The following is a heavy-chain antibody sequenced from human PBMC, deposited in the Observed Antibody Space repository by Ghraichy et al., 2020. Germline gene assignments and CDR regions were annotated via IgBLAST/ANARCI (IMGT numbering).Heavy chain of an antibody. CDR1: GGSISSGSYY. V-gene: IGHV4-61*02. D-gene: IGHD7-27*01. Sequence: LRLSCTVSGGSISSGSYYWSWIRQPAGKGLEWIGRIYTSGSTNYNPSLKSRVTISVDTSKNQFSLKLSSVTAADTAVYYCARDGDLRAFDIWGQGTMVTVSS. CDR2: IYTSGST. CDR3: ARDGDLRAFDI. J-gene: IGHJ3*02.